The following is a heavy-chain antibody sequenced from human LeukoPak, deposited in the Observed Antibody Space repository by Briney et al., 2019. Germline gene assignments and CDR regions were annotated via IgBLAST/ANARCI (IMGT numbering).Heavy chain of an antibody. Sequence: PSETLSLTCTVSGGSISSYSWSWIRQPPGKGLEWIGYIYHSGSTYYNPSLKSRVTISVDRSKNQFSLKLSSVTAADTAVYYCARTSSGWPFDYWGQGTLVTVSS. CDR3: ARTSSGWPFDY. D-gene: IGHD6-19*01. J-gene: IGHJ4*02. V-gene: IGHV4-30-2*01. CDR2: IYHSGST. CDR1: GGSISSYS.